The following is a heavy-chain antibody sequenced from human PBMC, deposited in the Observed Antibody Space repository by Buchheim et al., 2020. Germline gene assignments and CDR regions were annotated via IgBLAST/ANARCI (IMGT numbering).Heavy chain of an antibody. Sequence: EVQLLESGGGLVQPGGSLRLSCAASGFTFSSYAMSWVRQAPGKGPEWVANIKRDGSEKYYVDSVKGRFTISRDNATNSLYLQMNSLRDEDTAVYYCAKYEGYDYGPFDSWGQGTL. CDR3: AKYEGYDYGPFDS. D-gene: IGHD5-18*01. V-gene: IGHV3-7*03. CDR2: IKRDGSEK. CDR1: GFTFSSYA. J-gene: IGHJ4*02.